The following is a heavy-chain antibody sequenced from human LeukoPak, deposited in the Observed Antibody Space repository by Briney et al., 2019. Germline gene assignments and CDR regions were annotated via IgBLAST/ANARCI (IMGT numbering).Heavy chain of an antibody. Sequence: GGSLRLSCAASGFTFSNAWMNWVRQTPGKGLEWVSAISGSGGDTYYADSVKGRFTISRDNSKNALYLQMNSLRAEDTAVYYCAKDRVVRGVMGAGGYWGQGTLVTVSS. CDR1: GFTFSNAW. V-gene: IGHV3-23*01. J-gene: IGHJ4*02. D-gene: IGHD3-10*01. CDR3: AKDRVVRGVMGAGGY. CDR2: ISGSGGDT.